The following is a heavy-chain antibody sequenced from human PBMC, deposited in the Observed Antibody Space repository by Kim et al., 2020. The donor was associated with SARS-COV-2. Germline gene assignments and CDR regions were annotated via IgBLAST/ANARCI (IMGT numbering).Heavy chain of an antibody. J-gene: IGHJ4*02. CDR3: ARGGTIFGVVTILFDY. CDR1: GGSFSGYY. V-gene: IGHV4-34*01. CDR2: INHSGST. D-gene: IGHD3-3*01. Sequence: SETLSLTCAVYGGSFSGYYWSWTRQPPGKGLEWIGEINHSGSTNYNPSLKSRVTISVDTSKNQFSLKLSSVTAADTAVYYCARGGTIFGVVTILFDYWGQGTLVTVSS.